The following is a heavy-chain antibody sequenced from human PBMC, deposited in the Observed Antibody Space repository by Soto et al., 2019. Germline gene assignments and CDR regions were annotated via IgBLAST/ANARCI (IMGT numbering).Heavy chain of an antibody. V-gene: IGHV1-18*04. J-gene: IGHJ6*02. D-gene: IGHD2-15*01. CDR3: ARAGYCSGGSCYEEDV. CDR2: ISAYNGNT. Sequence: ASVKVSCNASGYTFTSYGISWVRQAPGQGLEWMGWISAYNGNTNYAQKLQGRVTMTTDTSTSTAYMELRSLRSDDTAVYYCARAGYCSGGSCYEEDVWGQGTTVTVSS. CDR1: GYTFTSYG.